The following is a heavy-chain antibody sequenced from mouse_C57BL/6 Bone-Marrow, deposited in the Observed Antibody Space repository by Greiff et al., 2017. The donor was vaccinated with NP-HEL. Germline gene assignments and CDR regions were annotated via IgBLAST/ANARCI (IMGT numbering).Heavy chain of an antibody. CDR2: INPYNGGT. CDR1: GYTFTDYY. CDR3: ARPSPFTTVGATLHYYAMDY. J-gene: IGHJ4*01. V-gene: IGHV1-19*01. D-gene: IGHD1-1*01. Sequence: EVQLQQSGPVLVKPGASVKMSCKASGYTFTDYYMNWVKQSHGKSLEWIGVINPYNGGTSYNQKFKGKATLTVDKSSSTAYMELNSLTSEDSAVYYCARPSPFTTVGATLHYYAMDYWGQGTSVTVSS.